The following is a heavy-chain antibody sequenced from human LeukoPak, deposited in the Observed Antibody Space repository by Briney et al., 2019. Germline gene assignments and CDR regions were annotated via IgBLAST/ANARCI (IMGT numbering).Heavy chain of an antibody. J-gene: IGHJ6*02. V-gene: IGHV3-30-3*01. CDR3: ARVYSVSYFLYYYYGMDV. CDR2: ISYDGSNK. Sequence: GRSLRLSCAASGFTFSSYAMHWVRQAPGKGLEWVAVISYDGSNKYYADSVKGRFTISRDNSKNTLYLQMNSLRAEGTAVYYCARVYSVSYFLYYYYGMDVWGQGTTVTVSS. CDR1: GFTFSSYA. D-gene: IGHD1-26*01.